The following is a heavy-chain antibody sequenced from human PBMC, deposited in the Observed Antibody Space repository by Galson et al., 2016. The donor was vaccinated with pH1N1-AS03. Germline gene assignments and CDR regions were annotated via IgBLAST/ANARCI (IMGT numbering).Heavy chain of an antibody. J-gene: IGHJ4*02. V-gene: IGHV3-23*01. Sequence: SLRLSCVASGFIFSGNSMSWVRQAPGKGLEWVAAISPTGETTPYADSVKGRFIISRDNSKNTLFLEMDSLRAEDTAVYYCAKCDVSCQHSTLDYWGQGTLVTVSS. D-gene: IGHD2-2*01. CDR3: AKCDVSCQHSTLDY. CDR2: ISPTGETT. CDR1: GFIFSGNS.